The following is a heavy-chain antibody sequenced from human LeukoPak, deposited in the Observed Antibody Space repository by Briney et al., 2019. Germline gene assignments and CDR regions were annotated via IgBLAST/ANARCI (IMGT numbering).Heavy chain of an antibody. CDR1: GGSVSSSRYY. Sequence: SETLSLTCTVSGGSVSSSRYYWGWIRQPPGQGLEWIASINYSGSTYYNPSLKSRVTISVDTSENQFSLKLSSVTAADTAVYYCARYVVYGSGKYYFDYWGQGTLVTVSS. J-gene: IGHJ4*02. V-gene: IGHV4-39*01. CDR3: ARYVVYGSGKYYFDY. D-gene: IGHD3-10*01. CDR2: INYSGST.